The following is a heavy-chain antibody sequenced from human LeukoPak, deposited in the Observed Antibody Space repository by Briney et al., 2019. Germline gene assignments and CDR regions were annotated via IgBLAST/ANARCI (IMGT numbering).Heavy chain of an antibody. D-gene: IGHD3-22*01. CDR3: ARVRSIYYDSSGYYPRSSYYFDY. CDR2: IYSGGST. J-gene: IGHJ4*02. Sequence: GGSLRLSCAASGFTVSSNYMSWVRQAPGKRLEWVSVIYSGGSTYYADSVKGRFTISRDNSKNTLYLQMNSLRAEDTAVYYCARVRSIYYDSSGYYPRSSYYFDYWGQGTLVTVSS. V-gene: IGHV3-66*01. CDR1: GFTVSSNY.